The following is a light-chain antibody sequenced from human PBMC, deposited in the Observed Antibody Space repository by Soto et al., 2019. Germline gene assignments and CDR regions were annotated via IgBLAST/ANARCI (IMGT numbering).Light chain of an antibody. CDR1: SSDVGDNNY. V-gene: IGLV2-14*01. J-gene: IGLJ3*02. Sequence: QSVLTQPASVSGSPGQSITISCAGTSSDVGDNNYVSWYQQHPGKAPKLMIYEVSNRPSGVSYRFSGSKSGASASLDISGLRSEDEADYYCAAWNASVWVFGGGTKLTVL. CDR3: AAWNASVWV. CDR2: EVS.